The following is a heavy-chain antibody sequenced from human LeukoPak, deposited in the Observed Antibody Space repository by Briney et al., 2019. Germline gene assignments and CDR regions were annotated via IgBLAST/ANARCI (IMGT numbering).Heavy chain of an antibody. CDR3: ARDQRRFGYGGNSDAFDI. Sequence: TGGSLRLSCAASGFTFSSYAMHWVRQAPGKGLEWVAVISDDGTNKYYADSVKGRFTISRDNSKNTLYLQMNSLRAEDTAVYSCARDQRRFGYGGNSDAFDIWGQGTMVTVSS. CDR2: ISDDGTNK. V-gene: IGHV3-30-3*01. CDR1: GFTFSSYA. J-gene: IGHJ3*02. D-gene: IGHD4-23*01.